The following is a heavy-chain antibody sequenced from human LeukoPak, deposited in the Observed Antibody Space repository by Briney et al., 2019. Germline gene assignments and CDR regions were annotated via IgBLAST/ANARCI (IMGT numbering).Heavy chain of an antibody. Sequence: KPSETLSLTCAVYGGYFSGYYWSWIRQPPGKGLEWIGEINHSGSANYNPSLKSRVTISIDTSKNQFFLTLRSVTAADTAVYYCARQQISFFGVVQNWFDPWGQGTLVTVSS. J-gene: IGHJ5*02. CDR1: GGYFSGYY. CDR3: ARQQISFFGVVQNWFDP. V-gene: IGHV4-34*01. CDR2: INHSGSA. D-gene: IGHD3-3*01.